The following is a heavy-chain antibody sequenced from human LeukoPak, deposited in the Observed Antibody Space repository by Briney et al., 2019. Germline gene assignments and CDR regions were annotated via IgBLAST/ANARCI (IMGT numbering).Heavy chain of an antibody. CDR3: AADGDSSSWPSFFPYYYYYYMDV. D-gene: IGHD6-13*01. V-gene: IGHV1-69*01. CDR1: GGTFSSYA. J-gene: IGHJ6*03. CDR2: IIPIFGTA. Sequence: SVKVSFKASGGTFSSYAISWVRQAPGQGLEWMGGIIPIFGTANYAQKFQGRVTITADESTSTASMELSSLRSEDTAVYYCAADGDSSSWPSFFPYYYYYYMDVWGKGTTVTVSS.